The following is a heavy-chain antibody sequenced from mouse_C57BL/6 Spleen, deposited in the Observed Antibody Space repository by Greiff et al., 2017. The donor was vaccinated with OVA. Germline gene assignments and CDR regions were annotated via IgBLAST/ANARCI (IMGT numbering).Heavy chain of an antibody. Sequence: QVQLQQSGAELVRPGASVTLSCKASGYTFTDYEMHWVKQTPVHGLEWIGAIDPETGGTAYNQKFKGKAILTADKSSSTAYMELRSLTSEDSAVYYCTDGYYRYFDVWGTGTTVTVSS. CDR3: TDGYYRYFDV. CDR2: IDPETGGT. CDR1: GYTFTDYE. V-gene: IGHV1-15*01. D-gene: IGHD2-3*01. J-gene: IGHJ1*03.